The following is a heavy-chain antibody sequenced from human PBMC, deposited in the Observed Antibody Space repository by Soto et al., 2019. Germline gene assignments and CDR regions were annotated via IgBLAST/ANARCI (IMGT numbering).Heavy chain of an antibody. D-gene: IGHD5-18*01. Sequence: GEALKNYCNGSAYSLTSYWIGWVRQMPGKGLEWMGIIYPGDSDTRYSPSFQGQVTISADKSISTAYLQWSSLKASETAMYYCARRRTVYCYGYGVALDLWVQGTMVTV. V-gene: IGHV5-51*01. CDR3: ARRRTVYCYGYGVALDL. J-gene: IGHJ3*01. CDR2: IYPGDSDT. CDR1: AYSLTSYW.